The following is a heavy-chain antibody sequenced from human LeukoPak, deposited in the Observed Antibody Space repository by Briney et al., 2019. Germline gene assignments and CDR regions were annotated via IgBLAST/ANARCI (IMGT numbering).Heavy chain of an antibody. D-gene: IGHD1-26*01. V-gene: IGHV1-46*01. Sequence: ASVKVSCEASGYTFTSYYMHWVRQAPGQGLEWMGIINPSGGSTSYAQKFQGRVTVTRDMSTSTVYMELSSLRSEDTAVYYCARGGSGSYYYYYYYMDVWGKGTTVTVSS. CDR2: INPSGGST. CDR3: ARGGSGSYYYYYYYMDV. J-gene: IGHJ6*03. CDR1: GYTFTSYY.